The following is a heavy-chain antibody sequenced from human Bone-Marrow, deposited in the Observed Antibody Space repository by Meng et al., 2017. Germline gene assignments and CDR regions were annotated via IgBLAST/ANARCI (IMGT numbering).Heavy chain of an antibody. Sequence: GGSLRLSCAASGFTFSSYAMHWVRQAPGKGLEWVAVISYDGSNKYYADSVKGRFTISRDNSKNTLYLQMNSLRAEDTAVYYCARAVAGAFDYWGQGTLVTGSS. CDR1: GFTFSSYA. D-gene: IGHD6-19*01. CDR3: ARAVAGAFDY. V-gene: IGHV3-30*04. CDR2: ISYDGSNK. J-gene: IGHJ4*02.